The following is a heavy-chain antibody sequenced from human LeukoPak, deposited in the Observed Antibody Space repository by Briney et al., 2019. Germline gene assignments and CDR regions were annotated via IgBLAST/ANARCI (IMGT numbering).Heavy chain of an antibody. CDR3: AKDARGPGDGVINY. CDR2: ISYDGSNK. CDR1: GFTFSSYG. J-gene: IGHJ4*02. V-gene: IGHV3-30*18. D-gene: IGHD2-21*01. Sequence: GGSLRLSCAASGFTFSSYGMYWVRQAPGKGLEWVAVISYDGSNKYYADSVKGRFTISRDNSKNTLYLQMNSLRAEDTAVYYCAKDARGPGDGVINYWGQGTLVTVSS.